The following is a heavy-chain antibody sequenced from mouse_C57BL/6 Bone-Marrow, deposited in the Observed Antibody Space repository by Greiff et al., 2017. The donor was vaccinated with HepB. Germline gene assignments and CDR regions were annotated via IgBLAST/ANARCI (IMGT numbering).Heavy chain of an antibody. CDR3: ARDRDYYGSMDY. Sequence: EVQLVESGGGLVKPGGSLKLSCAASGFTFSSYAMSWVRQTPEKRLEWVATISDGGSYTYYPDNVKGRFTISRDNAKNNLYLQMSHLKSEDTAMYYCARDRDYYGSMDYWGQGTSVTVSS. J-gene: IGHJ4*01. CDR1: GFTFSSYA. V-gene: IGHV5-4*01. D-gene: IGHD1-1*01. CDR2: ISDGGSYT.